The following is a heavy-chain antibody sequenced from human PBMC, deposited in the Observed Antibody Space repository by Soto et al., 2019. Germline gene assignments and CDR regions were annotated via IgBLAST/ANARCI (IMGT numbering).Heavy chain of an antibody. J-gene: IGHJ4*02. Sequence: QVQLVESGGGVVQPGRSLRLSCAASGFTFSSYAMHWVRQAPGKGLEWVAVISYDGSNKYYADSVKGRFTISRDNSKNTLYLQMNSLRAEDTAVYYCARGGTMIVVVTHFDYWGQGTLVTVSS. V-gene: IGHV3-30-3*01. CDR2: ISYDGSNK. CDR1: GFTFSSYA. CDR3: ARGGTMIVVVTHFDY. D-gene: IGHD3-22*01.